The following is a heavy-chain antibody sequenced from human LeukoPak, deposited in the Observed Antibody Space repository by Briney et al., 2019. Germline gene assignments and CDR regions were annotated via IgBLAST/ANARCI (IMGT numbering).Heavy chain of an antibody. J-gene: IGHJ4*02. CDR3: ARDPGRERRDGYNVYYFDY. CDR2: INPSGGST. V-gene: IGHV1-46*01. D-gene: IGHD5-24*01. Sequence: GASVKVSCKASGYTFTSYYMHWVRQAPGQGLEWMGIINPSGGSTSYAQKFQGRVTMTRDTSTSTVYVELSSLRSEDTAVYYCARDPGRERRDGYNVYYFDYWGQGTLVTVSS. CDR1: GYTFTSYY.